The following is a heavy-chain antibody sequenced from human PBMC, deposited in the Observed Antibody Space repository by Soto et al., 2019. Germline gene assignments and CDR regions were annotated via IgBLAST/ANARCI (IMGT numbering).Heavy chain of an antibody. J-gene: IGHJ4*02. V-gene: IGHV1-69*02. CDR2: IIPILGIA. CDR1: GGTFSSYT. D-gene: IGHD3-9*01. Sequence: QVQLVQSGAEVKKPGSSVKVSCKASGGTFSSYTISWVRQAPGQGLEWMGRIIPILGIANYAQKFQGRVTITADKSTSTAYMELSSLRSEYTAVYYCAADINYDILTGYSPYYFDYWGQGTLVTVSS. CDR3: AADINYDILTGYSPYYFDY.